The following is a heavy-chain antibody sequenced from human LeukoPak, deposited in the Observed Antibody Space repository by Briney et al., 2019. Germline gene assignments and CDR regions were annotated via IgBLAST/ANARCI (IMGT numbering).Heavy chain of an antibody. D-gene: IGHD3-22*01. V-gene: IGHV4-34*01. CDR3: ARAYYDSSGYYLWPYFDI. Sequence: SETLSLTCAVYGGSFSGYYWSWIRQPPGKGLEWIGEINHSGSTNYNPSLKSRVTISVDTSKNQFSLKLSSVTAADTAVYYCARAYYDSSGYYLWPYFDIWGQGTMVTVSS. J-gene: IGHJ3*02. CDR2: INHSGST. CDR1: GGSFSGYY.